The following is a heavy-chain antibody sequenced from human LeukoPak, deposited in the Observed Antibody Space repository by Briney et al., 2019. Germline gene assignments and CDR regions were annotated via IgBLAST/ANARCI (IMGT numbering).Heavy chain of an antibody. Sequence: SETLSLTCAVYGGSFSGYYWSWIRQPPGKGLEWIGEINHSGSTNYNPSLKSRVTISVDTSKNQFSLKLSSVTAADTAVYYCARRVVAVSAAMRGGWFDPWGQGTLVTVSS. J-gene: IGHJ5*02. CDR3: ARRVVAVSAAMRGGWFDP. D-gene: IGHD2-2*01. V-gene: IGHV4-34*01. CDR1: GGSFSGYY. CDR2: INHSGST.